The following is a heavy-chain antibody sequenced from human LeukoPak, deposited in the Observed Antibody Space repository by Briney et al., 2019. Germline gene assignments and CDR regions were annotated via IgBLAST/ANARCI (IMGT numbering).Heavy chain of an antibody. V-gene: IGHV3-74*01. CDR3: ARDGYYYDSSGYYYVLDY. D-gene: IGHD3-22*01. CDR1: GFTFSSYW. J-gene: IGHJ4*02. Sequence: GGSLRLSCAASGFTFSSYWMHWVRQAPGKGLVWVSRINSDGSSTSYADSVKGRFTISRDNAKNTLYLQMNSLRAEDTAVYYCARDGYYYDSSGYYYVLDYWGQGTLVTVSS. CDR2: INSDGSST.